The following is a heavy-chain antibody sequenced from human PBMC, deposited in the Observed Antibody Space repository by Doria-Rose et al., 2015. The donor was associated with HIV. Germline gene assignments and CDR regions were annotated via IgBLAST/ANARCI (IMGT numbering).Heavy chain of an antibody. V-gene: IGHV2-26*01. J-gene: IGHJ4*02. D-gene: IGHD6-13*01. CDR3: ARIKSSRWYHKYYFDF. CDR1: GVSLSSPGMG. CDR2: ILSDDER. Sequence: QVTLKESGPVLVKPTETLTLTCTASGVSLSSPGMGVSWIRQPPGKALEWLANILSDDERSYKTSLKSRLTISRCTSKSQVVLTMTDMDPVDTATYYCARIKSSRWYHKYYFDFWGQGTLVIVSA.